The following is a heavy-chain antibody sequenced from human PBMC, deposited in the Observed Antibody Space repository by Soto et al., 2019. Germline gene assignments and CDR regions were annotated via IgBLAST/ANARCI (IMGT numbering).Heavy chain of an antibody. J-gene: IGHJ4*02. V-gene: IGHV1-2*02. CDR2: INPNSGGT. CDR3: ARVSTVEMATIWRRWDYFDY. D-gene: IGHD5-12*01. Sequence: ASVKVSGKASGYTFTVYYMHCVLQAPVQGLEWMGCINPNSGGTNYAQKFQGRVTMTRDTSISTAYMELSRLRSDDTAVYYCARVSTVEMATIWRRWDYFDYWGQGTLVTVSS. CDR1: GYTFTVYY.